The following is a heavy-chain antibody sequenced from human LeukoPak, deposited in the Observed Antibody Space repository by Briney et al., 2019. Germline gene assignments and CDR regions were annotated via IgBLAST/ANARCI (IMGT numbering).Heavy chain of an antibody. CDR1: GGSISSYY. Sequence: PSETLSLTCTVSGGSISSYYWSWIRQPPGKGLEWIGYIYYSGSTNYNPSLKSRVTISVDTSKNQFSLKLSSVTAADTAVYYCARVGLGVYSSGWYSGAFDIWGQGTMVTVSS. CDR3: ARVGLGVYSSGWYSGAFDI. V-gene: IGHV4-59*01. J-gene: IGHJ3*02. CDR2: IYYSGST. D-gene: IGHD6-19*01.